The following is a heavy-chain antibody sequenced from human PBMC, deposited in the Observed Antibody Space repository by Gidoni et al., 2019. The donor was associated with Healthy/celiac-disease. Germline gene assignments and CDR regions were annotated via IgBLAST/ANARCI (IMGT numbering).Heavy chain of an antibody. CDR3: ARVSCSSTSFYAYFDY. V-gene: IGHV4-34*01. J-gene: IGHJ4*02. D-gene: IGHD2-2*01. CDR1: GGSFSGYY. Sequence: QVQLQQWGAGLLKPSETLSGTCAVYGGSFSGYYWSWIRQPQGKGLEWIGEINPSGSTTYNPALKSRVTISVDTSKNQFSLKLSSVTAADTAVYYCARVSCSSTSFYAYFDYWGQGTLVTVSS. CDR2: INPSGST.